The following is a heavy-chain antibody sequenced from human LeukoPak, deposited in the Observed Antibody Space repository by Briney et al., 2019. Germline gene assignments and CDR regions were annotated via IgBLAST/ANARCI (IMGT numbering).Heavy chain of an antibody. Sequence: PGRSLRLSCAASGFIFSSYGMHWVRQAPGKGLEWVAVISYDGSNKYYADSVKGRFTISRDNSKNTLYLQMNSLRAEDTAVYYCAKAGAATSSIAAAGTAYYYYGMDVWGQGTTVTVSS. CDR2: ISYDGSNK. V-gene: IGHV3-30*18. CDR1: GFIFSSYG. D-gene: IGHD6-13*01. J-gene: IGHJ6*02. CDR3: AKAGAATSSIAAAGTAYYYYGMDV.